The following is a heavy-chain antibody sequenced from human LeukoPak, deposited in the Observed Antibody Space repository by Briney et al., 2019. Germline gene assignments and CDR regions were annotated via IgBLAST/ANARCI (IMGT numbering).Heavy chain of an antibody. Sequence: SQTLSLTCKVSGGSLSSGDYYWRWIRQPPGKGLEWIGYIYYSGSTYYTPSLKSRVNTSVDTSTNQFSLKLSSVTAADTAVYYCARETLTTSRWFDPWGQGTLVTVSS. CDR1: GGSLSSGDYY. CDR2: IYYSGST. J-gene: IGHJ5*02. V-gene: IGHV4-30-4*01. D-gene: IGHD4-17*01. CDR3: ARETLTTSRWFDP.